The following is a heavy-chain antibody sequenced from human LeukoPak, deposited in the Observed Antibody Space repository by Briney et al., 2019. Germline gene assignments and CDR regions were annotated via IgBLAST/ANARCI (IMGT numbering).Heavy chain of an antibody. Sequence: SETLSLTCTVSGGSISSSSYYWGWIRQPPGKGLEWIGSIYYSGSTYYNPSLKSRVTISVDTSKNQFSLKLSSVTAADTAVYYCARHFALRSPIDAFDIWGQGTMVTVSS. CDR3: ARHFALRSPIDAFDI. CDR1: GGSISSSSYY. CDR2: IYYSGST. V-gene: IGHV4-39*01. J-gene: IGHJ3*02. D-gene: IGHD4-17*01.